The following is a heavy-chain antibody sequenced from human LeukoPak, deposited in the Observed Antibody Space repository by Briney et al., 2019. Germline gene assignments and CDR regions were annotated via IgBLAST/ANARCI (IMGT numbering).Heavy chain of an antibody. CDR1: GFTFSDYY. CDR2: IGSSGST. D-gene: IGHD2-2*01. V-gene: IGHV3-11*01. CDR3: ATEIGVSAASFDV. J-gene: IGHJ3*01. Sequence: GGSLRLSCAASGFTFSDYYMSWIRQAPGKGLECVAFIGSSGSTKYADSVQGRFTISRDNTKNSLYLQMHSLRADDSALYYCATEIGVSAASFDVWGRGTMVTVSS.